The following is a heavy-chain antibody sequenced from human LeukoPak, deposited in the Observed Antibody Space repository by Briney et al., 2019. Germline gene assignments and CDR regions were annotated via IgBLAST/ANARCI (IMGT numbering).Heavy chain of an antibody. Sequence: SETLSLTCAVYGGSFSGYYWSWIRQPPGKGLEWIGEINHSGSTNYNPSLKSRVTISVETTKNQSSLKLSSVTAAYTAVYYCARGQGPKSSGYYYSLSYWGQGTLVTVSS. CDR1: GGSFSGYY. V-gene: IGHV4-34*01. J-gene: IGHJ4*02. D-gene: IGHD3-22*01. CDR2: INHSGST. CDR3: ARGQGPKSSGYYYSLSY.